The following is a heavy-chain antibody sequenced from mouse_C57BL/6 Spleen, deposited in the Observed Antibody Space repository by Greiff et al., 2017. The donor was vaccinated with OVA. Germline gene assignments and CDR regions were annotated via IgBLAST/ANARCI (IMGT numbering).Heavy chain of an antibody. CDR2: ISYDGSN. Sequence: VQLKESGPGLVKPSQSLSLTCSVTGYSITSGYYWNWIRQFPGNKLEWMGYISYDGSNNYNPSLKNRISITRDTSKNQFFLKLNSVTTEDTATYYCARYYYGSRYFDVWGTGTTVTVSS. CDR3: ARYYYGSRYFDV. D-gene: IGHD1-1*01. CDR1: GYSITSGYY. J-gene: IGHJ1*03. V-gene: IGHV3-6*01.